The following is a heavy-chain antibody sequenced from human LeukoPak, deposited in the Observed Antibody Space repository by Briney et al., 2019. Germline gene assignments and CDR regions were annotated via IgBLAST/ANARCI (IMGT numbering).Heavy chain of an antibody. CDR2: IRSKANSYAT. J-gene: IGHJ5*02. CDR1: GFIFSGSA. V-gene: IGHV3-73*01. CDR3: TVLDYDILTGYRFDP. Sequence: GGSLKLSCAASGFIFSGSAMHWVRQASGKGLEWVGRIRSKANSYATAYTASVKGRFTISRDDSKNTAYLQMNSLKTEDTAVYYCTVLDYDILTGYRFDPWGQGTLVTVSS. D-gene: IGHD3-9*01.